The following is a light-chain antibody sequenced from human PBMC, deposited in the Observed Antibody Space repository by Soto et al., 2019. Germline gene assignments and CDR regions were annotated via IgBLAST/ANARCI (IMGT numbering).Light chain of an antibody. V-gene: IGLV2-14*01. CDR3: SSYTSSILYV. CDR1: SSDVGGYNY. Sequence: QSALTQPASVSGSPGQSLTISCTGTSSDVGGYNYVSWYQQHPGKAPKLMIYDVSNRPSGVSNRFSGSKSGNTASLTISGLQAEDEADYYCSSYTSSILYVFGTGTKVTVL. J-gene: IGLJ1*01. CDR2: DVS.